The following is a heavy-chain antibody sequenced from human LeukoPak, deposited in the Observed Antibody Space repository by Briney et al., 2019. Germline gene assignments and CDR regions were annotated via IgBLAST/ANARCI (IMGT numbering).Heavy chain of an antibody. CDR1: GFSFSSYA. Sequence: GGSLRLSCAASGFSFSSYAMSWVRQAPGKGLEWVSALTGSGASTNYADSVKGRFTISRDNSKNTLFLQMNSLRAEDTAVYYCAKEDIVSTMGNFDYWGQGTLVTVSS. D-gene: IGHD5/OR15-5a*01. CDR2: LTGSGAST. V-gene: IGHV3-23*01. J-gene: IGHJ4*02. CDR3: AKEDIVSTMGNFDY.